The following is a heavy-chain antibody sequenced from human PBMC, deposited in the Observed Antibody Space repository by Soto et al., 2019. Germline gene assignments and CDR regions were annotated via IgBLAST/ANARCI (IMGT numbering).Heavy chain of an antibody. CDR3: ARGVGSGSYYNQYNWFDP. CDR2: INVYNGNT. J-gene: IGHJ5*02. CDR1: GYTFTNYG. Sequence: ASVKVSCKASGYTFTNYGISWVRQAPGQGLEWMGWINVYNGNTKYAQKVQGRVTMTTDTSTSTAYMELRSLRSDDTAVYYCARGVGSGSYYNQYNWFDPWGQGTPVTVSS. D-gene: IGHD3-10*01. V-gene: IGHV1-18*01.